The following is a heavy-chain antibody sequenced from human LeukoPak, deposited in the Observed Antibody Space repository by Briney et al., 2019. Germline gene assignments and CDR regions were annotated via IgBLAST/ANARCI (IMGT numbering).Heavy chain of an antibody. CDR3: ATDDYRGLGY. CDR1: GITFSNCW. Sequence: GGSLRLSCAPSGITFSNCWMHWVRQAPGKGLVWVSHITQDGSETFYADSVKGRFTISRDNAKNTVYLQMNNLRAEDTAVYYCATDDYRGLGYWGQGTLVTVSS. V-gene: IGHV3-74*01. CDR2: ITQDGSET. D-gene: IGHD3-16*01. J-gene: IGHJ4*02.